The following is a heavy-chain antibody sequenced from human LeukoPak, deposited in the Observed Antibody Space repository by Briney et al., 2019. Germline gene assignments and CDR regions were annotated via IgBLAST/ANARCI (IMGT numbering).Heavy chain of an antibody. Sequence: GGSLRLSCAASGFTFSSYAMHWARQAPGKGLEWVAVISYDGSNKYYADSVKGRFTISRDNSKNTLYLQMNSLRAEDTAVYYCASNRDSSGYLVSIGYWGRGTLVTVSS. CDR1: GFTFSSYA. CDR3: ASNRDSSGYLVSIGY. J-gene: IGHJ4*02. D-gene: IGHD3-22*01. CDR2: ISYDGSNK. V-gene: IGHV3-30*04.